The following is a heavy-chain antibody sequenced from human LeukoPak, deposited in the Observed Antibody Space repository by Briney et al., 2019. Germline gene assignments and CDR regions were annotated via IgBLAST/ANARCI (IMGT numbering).Heavy chain of an antibody. D-gene: IGHD1-1*01. CDR1: EFSVGSNY. V-gene: IGHV3-66*01. Sequence: PGGSLRLSCAASEFSVGSNYMTWVRQAPGKGLEWVSLIYSGGSTYYADSVKGRFTISRDNAKNSLYLQMNSLRGEDTALYYCARGGLIQRHAFDIWGQGTMVTVSS. CDR3: ARGGLIQRHAFDI. CDR2: IYSGGST. J-gene: IGHJ3*02.